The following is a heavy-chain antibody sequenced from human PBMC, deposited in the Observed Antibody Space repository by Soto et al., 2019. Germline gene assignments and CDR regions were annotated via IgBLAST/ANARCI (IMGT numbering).Heavy chain of an antibody. CDR2: ISHDGSNK. CDR3: ANGYRSGWYYFDY. Sequence: QVQLVESGGGVIQPGRSLKLSCGASGFTFSTYGMHWVRQAPGKGLEWVAVISHDGSNKYYEDSVKGRFTISRDNSKNTLYLQMNSLKPEDTAVYYCANGYRSGWYYFDYWGQGTLVTVSS. D-gene: IGHD6-19*01. CDR1: GFTFSTYG. V-gene: IGHV3-30*18. J-gene: IGHJ4*02.